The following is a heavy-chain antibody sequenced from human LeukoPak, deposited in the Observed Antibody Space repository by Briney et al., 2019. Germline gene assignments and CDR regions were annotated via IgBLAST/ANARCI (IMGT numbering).Heavy chain of an antibody. Sequence: GGSLRLSCAASGFTFSNYALHWVRQAPGKGLQWVAVISYDGNTIHYADSVKGRFIISRDTSKNTLYLQMNSLRAEDTAVYYCARSGGLQKFDYWGQGTLVTVSS. CDR2: ISYDGNTI. J-gene: IGHJ4*02. CDR3: ARSGGLQKFDY. V-gene: IGHV3-30-3*01. CDR1: GFTFSNYA. D-gene: IGHD4-11*01.